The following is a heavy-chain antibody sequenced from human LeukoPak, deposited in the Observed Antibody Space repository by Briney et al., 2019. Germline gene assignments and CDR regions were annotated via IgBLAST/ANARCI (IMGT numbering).Heavy chain of an antibody. CDR1: DGSISSYY. CDR2: IYYSGST. CDR3: ARTVRYSSSWYDY. D-gene: IGHD6-13*01. Sequence: SETPSLTCTVSDGSISSYYWSWIRQPPGKGLEWIGYIYYSGSTNYNPSLKSRVTISVDTSKNQFSLKLSSVTAADTAVYYCARTVRYSSSWYDYWGQGTLVTVSS. V-gene: IGHV4-59*08. J-gene: IGHJ4*02.